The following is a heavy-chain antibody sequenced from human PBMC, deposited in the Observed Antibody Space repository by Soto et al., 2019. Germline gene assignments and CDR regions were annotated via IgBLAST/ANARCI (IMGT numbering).Heavy chain of an antibody. J-gene: IGHJ6*02. CDR3: TRLDTYDSRKSYYYGMDV. V-gene: IGHV3-73*01. D-gene: IGHD3-22*01. Sequence: WVRQASGKGLEWVGRIRSKANSYATAYAASVKGRFTISRDDSKNTAYLQMNSLKTEDTAVYYCTRLDTYDSRKSYYYGMDVWGQGTTVTVSS. CDR2: IRSKANSYAT.